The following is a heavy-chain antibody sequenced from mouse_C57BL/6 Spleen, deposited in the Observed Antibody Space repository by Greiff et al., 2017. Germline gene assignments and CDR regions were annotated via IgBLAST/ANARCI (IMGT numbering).Heavy chain of an antibody. CDR1: GFTFSSYA. CDR2: ISDGGSYT. J-gene: IGHJ3*01. Sequence: DVMLVESGGGLVKPGGSLKLSCAASGFTFSSYAMSWVRQTPEKRLEWVATISDGGSYTYYPDNVKGRFTISRDNAKNNLYLQMSHLKSEDTAMYYCARGGLRRSWFAYWGQGTLVTVSA. CDR3: ARGGLRRSWFAY. D-gene: IGHD2-4*01. V-gene: IGHV5-4*03.